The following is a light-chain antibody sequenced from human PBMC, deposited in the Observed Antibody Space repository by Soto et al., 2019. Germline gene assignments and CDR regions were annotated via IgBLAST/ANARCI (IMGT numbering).Light chain of an antibody. Sequence: DIQMTQSPSTLSASVGDRVTITCRASQSISSWLAWYQQKPGKAPKLLIYKASSLESGVPSRFSGSGSGTEFTLTISSLQPYDFATYYCQQYNSYSWTFVQGTKV. CDR2: KAS. CDR3: QQYNSYSWT. V-gene: IGKV1-5*03. J-gene: IGKJ1*01. CDR1: QSISSW.